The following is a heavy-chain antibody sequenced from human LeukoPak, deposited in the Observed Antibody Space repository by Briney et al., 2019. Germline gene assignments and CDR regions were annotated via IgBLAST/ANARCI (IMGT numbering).Heavy chain of an antibody. Sequence: GGSLRLSCAASGFTVSSNYMSWVRQAPGTGLEGVSIIYSGGSTFYADSVKGRFTISRDNSKNTLYLQMNSLRAEDTAVYYCARGGSYLSAFDIWGQGTMVTVSS. CDR1: GFTVSSNY. D-gene: IGHD1-26*01. V-gene: IGHV3-53*01. CDR3: ARGGSYLSAFDI. CDR2: IYSGGST. J-gene: IGHJ3*02.